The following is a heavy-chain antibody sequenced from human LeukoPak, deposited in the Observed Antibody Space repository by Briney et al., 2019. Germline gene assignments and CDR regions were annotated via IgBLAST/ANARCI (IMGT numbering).Heavy chain of an antibody. J-gene: IGHJ5*02. D-gene: IGHD1-1*01. CDR1: GGSFSGYY. V-gene: IGHV4-34*01. CDR2: INHSGST. CDR3: AGGQSRNWNDVWFDP. Sequence: SETLSLTCAVYGGSFSGYYWSWIRQPPGKGLEWIGEINHSGSTNYNPSLKSRVTISVDTSKNQFSLKLSSVTAADTAVYYCAGGQSRNWNDVWFDPWGQGTLVTVSS.